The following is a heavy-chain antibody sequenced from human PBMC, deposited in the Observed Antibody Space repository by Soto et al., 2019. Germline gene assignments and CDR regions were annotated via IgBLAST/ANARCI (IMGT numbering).Heavy chain of an antibody. J-gene: IGHJ4*02. CDR2: ITSSSSTI. D-gene: IGHD3-9*01. V-gene: IGHV3-48*01. CDR3: ARLEGLATISYYFDL. CDR1: GFTFSDYS. Sequence: GGSLRLSCATSGFTFSDYSINWVRQAPGKGLEWVSYITSSSSTILYADSAKGRFTISRDNAKNSLYLQMNSLRAEDTAVYFCARLEGLATISYYFDLWGPGALVTVSS.